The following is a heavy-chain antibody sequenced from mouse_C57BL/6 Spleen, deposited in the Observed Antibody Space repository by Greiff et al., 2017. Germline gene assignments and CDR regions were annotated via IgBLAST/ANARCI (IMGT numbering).Heavy chain of an antibody. CDR2: INPSNGGT. J-gene: IGHJ4*01. D-gene: IGHD2-3*01. CDR1: GYTFTSYW. V-gene: IGHV1-53*01. CDR3: ARDGARRTYYYAMDY. Sequence: QVQLQQPGTELVKPGASVKLSCKASGYTFTSYWMHWVKQRPGQGLEWIGNINPSNGGTNYNEKFKSKATMTVDKSSSTAYMQLSSLTSEDSAVYYCARDGARRTYYYAMDYWGQGTSVTVSS.